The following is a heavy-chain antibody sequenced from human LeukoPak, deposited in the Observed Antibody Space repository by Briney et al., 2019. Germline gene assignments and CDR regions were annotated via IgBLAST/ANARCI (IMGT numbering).Heavy chain of an antibody. CDR1: GFSFDDYA. CDR3: TKDMNYYGSESHYGMDV. V-gene: IGHV3-9*01. CDR2: ISWNSGSI. D-gene: IGHD3-10*01. Sequence: GGSLRLSCAASGFSFDDYAMHWVRQVPGKGLEWVSGISWNSGSIDYADSVKGRFTISRDNAKNSLFLQMNSLRPEDTALYYCTKDMNYYGSESHYGMDVWGQGTLVTVSS. J-gene: IGHJ6*02.